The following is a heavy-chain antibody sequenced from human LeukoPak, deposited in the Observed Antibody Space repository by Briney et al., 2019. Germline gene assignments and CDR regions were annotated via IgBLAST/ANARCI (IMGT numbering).Heavy chain of an antibody. J-gene: IGHJ3*02. CDR1: GFTFVDYF. CDR3: ARGRWFGELSPAAFDI. D-gene: IGHD3-10*01. CDR2: INVSGSTI. V-gene: IGHV3-11*01. Sequence: PGGSLRLSCTASGFTFVDYFMNWVRQAPGKGLEWISDINVSGSTIHYADSVRGRFTISRDNAKKSLYLQLNSIRADDTAVYYCARGRWFGELSPAAFDIWGQGTVVTVS.